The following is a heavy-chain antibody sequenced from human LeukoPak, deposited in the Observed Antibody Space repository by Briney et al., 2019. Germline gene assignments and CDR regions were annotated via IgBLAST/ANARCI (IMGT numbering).Heavy chain of an antibody. V-gene: IGHV4-39*01. CDR1: GGSISSSSYS. J-gene: IGHJ4*02. CDR2: IYYSGST. Sequence: SETLSLTCTVSGGSISSSSYSWGWIRQPPGKGLEWIGTIYYSGSTYYNPSLKSRVTISVDTSKNQFSLKLSSVTAADTAVYYCARLLTCSGGSCYFGFDYWGQGTLVTVSS. D-gene: IGHD2-15*01. CDR3: ARLLTCSGGSCYFGFDY.